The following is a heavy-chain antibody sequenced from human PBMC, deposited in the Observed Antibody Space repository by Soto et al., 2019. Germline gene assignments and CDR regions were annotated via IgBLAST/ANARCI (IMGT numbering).Heavy chain of an antibody. CDR2: ISGSGGST. J-gene: IGHJ5*02. D-gene: IGHD4-17*01. CDR1: GFTFSSYA. Sequence: PGGSLRLSCAASGFTFSSYAMIWVRQAPGKGLEWVSAISGSGGSTYYADSVKGRFTISRDNSKNTLYLQMNSLRAEDTAVYYCAKDSDYGDYVGYNWFDPWGQGTLVTVSS. CDR3: AKDSDYGDYVGYNWFDP. V-gene: IGHV3-23*01.